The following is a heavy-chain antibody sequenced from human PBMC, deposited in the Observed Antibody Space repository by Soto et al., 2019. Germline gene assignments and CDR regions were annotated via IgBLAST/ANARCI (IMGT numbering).Heavy chain of an antibody. CDR2: IIPIFGTA. J-gene: IGHJ6*02. CDR1: GGTFSSYA. Sequence: QVQLVQSGAEVKKPGSSVKVSCKASGGTFSSYAISWVRQAPGQGLEWMGGIIPIFGTANYAQKFQGRVTITADESTSTAYMELSSLRSEDTAVYYCARDPRRNSYYYYYGMDVWGQGTTVTVSS. D-gene: IGHD2-15*01. CDR3: ARDPRRNSYYYYYGMDV. V-gene: IGHV1-69*12.